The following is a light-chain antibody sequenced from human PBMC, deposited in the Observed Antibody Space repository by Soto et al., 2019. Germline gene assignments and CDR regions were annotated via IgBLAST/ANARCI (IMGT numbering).Light chain of an antibody. CDR1: SSDVGSYNL. J-gene: IGLJ1*01. CDR2: EDA. V-gene: IGLV2-23*01. CDR3: CSYAGGNTYV. Sequence: QSALAQPASVSGSPGQSITLSCTGSSSDVGSYNLVSWYQHRPGKAPKLIIYEDAKRPSGVSDRFSGSKSSDTASLTISGLQAEDQSDYYCCSYAGGNTYVFGTGTKVTGL.